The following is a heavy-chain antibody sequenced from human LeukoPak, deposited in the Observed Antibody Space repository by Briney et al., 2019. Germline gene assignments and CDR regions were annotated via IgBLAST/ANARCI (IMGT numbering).Heavy chain of an antibody. CDR3: ARDNGPGGVVVVKGPDY. CDR1: GFTFSSYA. D-gene: IGHD3-22*01. CDR2: ISYDGSNK. J-gene: IGHJ4*02. V-gene: IGHV3-30*04. Sequence: PGGSLRLSCAASGFTFSSYAMHWVRQAPGKGLEWVAAISYDGSNKYYADSVKGRFTISRDNSKNTLYLQMNSLRAEDTAVYYCARDNGPGGVVVVKGPDYWGQGTLVTVSS.